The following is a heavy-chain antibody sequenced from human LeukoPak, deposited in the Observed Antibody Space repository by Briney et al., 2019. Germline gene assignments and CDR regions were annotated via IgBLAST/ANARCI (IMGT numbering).Heavy chain of an antibody. Sequence: SETLSLTCTVSGASISKDYWAWIRQPPGKGLEWIGYIYYSGSTNYNPSLKSRVTISVDTSKNQFSLKLSSVTAADTAVYYCARGHYGMDVWGQGTTVTVSS. CDR2: IYYSGST. CDR1: GASISKDY. CDR3: ARGHYGMDV. V-gene: IGHV4-59*01. J-gene: IGHJ6*02.